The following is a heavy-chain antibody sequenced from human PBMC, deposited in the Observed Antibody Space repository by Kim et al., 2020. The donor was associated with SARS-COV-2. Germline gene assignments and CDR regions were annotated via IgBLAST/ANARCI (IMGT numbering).Heavy chain of an antibody. D-gene: IGHD3-22*01. J-gene: IGHJ5*02. CDR1: GGSISSYY. V-gene: IGHV4-59*01. CDR3: ARGPYYYDSSGYS. Sequence: SETLSLTCTVSGGSISSYYWSWIRQPPGKGLEWIGYIYYSGSTNYNPSLKSRVTISVDTSKNQFSLKLSSVTAADTAVYYCARGPYYYDSSGYSWGQGTLVTVSS. CDR2: IYYSGST.